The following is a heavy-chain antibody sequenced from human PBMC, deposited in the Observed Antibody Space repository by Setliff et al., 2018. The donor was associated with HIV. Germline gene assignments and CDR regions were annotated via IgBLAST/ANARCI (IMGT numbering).Heavy chain of an antibody. Sequence: SETLSLTCTSSGDSISGYYWSWIRQPAGKGLEWIGRMHTSGNTNYNPSLKSRVTISVDASKNQFSLRLGSVTAADTAVYYCARGVPLLPPNFWGQGTLVTVSS. CDR2: MHTSGNT. D-gene: IGHD2-15*01. V-gene: IGHV4-4*07. J-gene: IGHJ4*02. CDR1: GDSISGYY. CDR3: ARGVPLLPPNF.